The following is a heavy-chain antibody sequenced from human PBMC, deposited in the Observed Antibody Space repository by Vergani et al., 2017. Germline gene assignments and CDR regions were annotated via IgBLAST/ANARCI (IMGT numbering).Heavy chain of an antibody. V-gene: IGHV4-34*01. J-gene: IGHJ6*02. CDR3: ARVAVCSSTSCYSYYYYYGMDV. CDR1: GGSISSYY. D-gene: IGHD2-2*01. CDR2: INHSGST. Sequence: QVQLQESGPGLVKPSETLSLTCTVSGGSISSYYWSWIRQPPGKGLEWIGEINHSGSTNYNPSLKSRVTISVDTSKNQFSLKLSSVTAADTAVYYCARVAVCSSTSCYSYYYYYGMDVGGQGTTVTVSS.